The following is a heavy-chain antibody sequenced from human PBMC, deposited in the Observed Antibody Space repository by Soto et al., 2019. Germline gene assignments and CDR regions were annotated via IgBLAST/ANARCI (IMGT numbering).Heavy chain of an antibody. D-gene: IGHD3-3*01. CDR2: IIPIFGTA. J-gene: IGHJ6*02. Sequence: SVKVSCKASGGTFSSYAISWVRQAPGQGLEWMGGIIPIFGTANYAQKFQGRVTIAADESTSTAYMELSSLRSEDTAVYYCARDIYYTALSQDYYYGMDVWGQGTTVTVSS. CDR1: GGTFSSYA. V-gene: IGHV1-69*13. CDR3: ARDIYYTALSQDYYYGMDV.